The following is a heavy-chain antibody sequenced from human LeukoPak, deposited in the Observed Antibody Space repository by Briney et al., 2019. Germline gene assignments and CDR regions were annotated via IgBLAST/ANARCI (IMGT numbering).Heavy chain of an antibody. Sequence: GGSLRLSCAASGFTFDDYGMSWVRQAPGKGLEWVSGINWNGGSTGYADSVKGRFTISRDNAKNSLYLQMNSLRAEDTALYYCARGSDDYVWGRHDYWGQGTLVNVSS. V-gene: IGHV3-20*04. CDR1: GFTFDDYG. CDR2: INWNGGST. D-gene: IGHD3-16*01. CDR3: ARGSDDYVWGRHDY. J-gene: IGHJ4*02.